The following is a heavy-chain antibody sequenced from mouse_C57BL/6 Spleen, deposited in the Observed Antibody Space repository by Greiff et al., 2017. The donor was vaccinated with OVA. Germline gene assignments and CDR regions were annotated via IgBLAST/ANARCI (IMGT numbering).Heavy chain of an antibody. D-gene: IGHD1-1*01. V-gene: IGHV1-69*01. Sequence: VQLQQPGAELVMPGASVKLSCKASGYTFTSYWMHWVKQRPGQGLEWIGEIDPSDSYTNYNQKFKGKSTLTVDKSSSTAYMQLSSLTSEDSAVYYCARFYYGSSPGAMDYWGQGTSVTVSS. CDR1: GYTFTSYW. CDR2: IDPSDSYT. J-gene: IGHJ4*01. CDR3: ARFYYGSSPGAMDY.